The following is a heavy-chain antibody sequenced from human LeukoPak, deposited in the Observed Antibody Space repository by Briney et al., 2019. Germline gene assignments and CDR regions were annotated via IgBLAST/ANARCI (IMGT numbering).Heavy chain of an antibody. J-gene: IGHJ3*02. Sequence: PGGSLRLSCAASGFTFSSYSMNWVRQAPGKGLEWVSSISSNSNIYYADSVKGRFTISRDNAKNSLYLQMNDLRAEDTAVYYCASSYYDSSDYYYDAFDIWGQGTMVTVSS. CDR1: GFTFSSYS. V-gene: IGHV3-21*01. CDR2: ISSNSNI. D-gene: IGHD3-22*01. CDR3: ASSYYDSSDYYYDAFDI.